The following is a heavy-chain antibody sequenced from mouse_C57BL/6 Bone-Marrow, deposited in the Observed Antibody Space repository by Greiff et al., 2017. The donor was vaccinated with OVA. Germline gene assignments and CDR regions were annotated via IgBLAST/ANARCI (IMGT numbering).Heavy chain of an antibody. V-gene: IGHV5-4*01. D-gene: IGHD1-1*01. J-gene: IGHJ2*01. CDR3: ARDSDYYYGSYYFDY. Sequence: EVHLVESGGGLVKPGGSLKLSCAASGFTFSSYAMSWVRQTPEKRLEWVATISDGGSYTYYPDNVKGRFTISRDNAKNTLYLQMSHLKSEDTAMYYCARDSDYYYGSYYFDYWGQGTTLTVSS. CDR2: ISDGGSYT. CDR1: GFTFSSYA.